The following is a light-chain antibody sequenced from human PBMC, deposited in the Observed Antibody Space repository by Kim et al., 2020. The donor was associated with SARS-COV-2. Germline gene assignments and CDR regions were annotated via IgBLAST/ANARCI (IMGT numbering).Light chain of an antibody. CDR2: EIN. Sequence: QSALTQPPSASGSPGQSVTLSCTGTSSDVGGYNYVSWYQQHPGNPPKVQIYEINKCPSGVPDRFSGPKSGNTASLPVSGLQAEDGLHYYCSSFAGSNNSVFGAGTKVTVL. J-gene: IGLJ1*01. CDR1: SSDVGGYNY. V-gene: IGLV2-8*01. CDR3: SSFAGSNNSV.